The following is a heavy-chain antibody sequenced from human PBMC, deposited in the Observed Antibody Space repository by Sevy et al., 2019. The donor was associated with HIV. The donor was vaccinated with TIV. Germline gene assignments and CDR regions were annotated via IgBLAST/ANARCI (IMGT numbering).Heavy chain of an antibody. V-gene: IGHV5-51*01. CDR1: GFTFSSYW. Sequence: GESLKISCKGSGFTFSSYWITWVRQMPGKGLEWMGIIYPGDSETRYSPSFQGQVTISADKSISTAYLQWSSLKASDTTIYYCARRPGYCSGGSCYFWLDPWGQGTLVTVSS. CDR2: IYPGDSET. D-gene: IGHD2-15*01. J-gene: IGHJ5*02. CDR3: ARRPGYCSGGSCYFWLDP.